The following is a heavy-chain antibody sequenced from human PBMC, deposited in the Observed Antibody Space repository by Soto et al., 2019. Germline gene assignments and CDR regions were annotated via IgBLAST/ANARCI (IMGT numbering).Heavy chain of an antibody. CDR1: GDSVSSNSAA. J-gene: IGHJ6*03. D-gene: IGHD1-7*01. CDR3: SGTTSLQWYYMYV. Sequence: SQTLSLTCAISGDSVSSNSAAWNWIRQSPSRGLERLGRTYYRSRWYNDYAVSVKSRITVNPDTSKNQFSLHLNSVTPEDTAVYYGSGTTSLQWYYMYVWDKGTTVTVAS. CDR2: TYYRSRWYN. V-gene: IGHV6-1*01.